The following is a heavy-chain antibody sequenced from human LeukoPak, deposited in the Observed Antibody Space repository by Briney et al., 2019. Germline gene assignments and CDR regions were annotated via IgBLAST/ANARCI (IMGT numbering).Heavy chain of an antibody. CDR1: GYSFTSYW. CDR3: ARGVPYYYDSSGYYYVAWFDY. V-gene: IGHV5-51*01. J-gene: IGHJ4*02. D-gene: IGHD3-22*01. Sequence: GESLKICCKGSGYSFTSYWIGWVRQMPGKGLEWMGIIYPGDSDTRYSPSFQGQVTISADKSISTAYLQWSSLKASDTAMYYCARGVPYYYDSSGYYYVAWFDYWGQGTLVTVSS. CDR2: IYPGDSDT.